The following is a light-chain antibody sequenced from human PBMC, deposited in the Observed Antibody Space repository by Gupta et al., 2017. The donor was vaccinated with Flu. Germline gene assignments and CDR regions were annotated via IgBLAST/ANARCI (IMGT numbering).Light chain of an antibody. CDR2: GNS. V-gene: IGLV1-40*01. CDR3: QSYDSSLSGSV. CDR1: SSNIGAGYD. J-gene: IGLJ2*01. Sequence: QSVLTQPPSVSGAPGQRVTISCTGSSSNIGAGYDVHWYQQLPGTAPNLLLYGNSNRPSGVPDRFSGSKSGTSASLAITGLQAEDEADYYCQSYDSSLSGSVFGGGTKLTVL.